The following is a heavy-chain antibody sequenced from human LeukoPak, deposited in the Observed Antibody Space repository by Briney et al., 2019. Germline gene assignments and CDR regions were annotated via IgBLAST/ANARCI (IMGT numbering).Heavy chain of an antibody. J-gene: IGHJ5*02. CDR3: AKFSGGPAFWSGYSPLTNWFDP. CDR2: IRYDGSNK. D-gene: IGHD3-3*01. Sequence: GGSLRLSCAASGFTFSSYGMHWVRQAPGKGLEWVAFIRYDGSNKYYADSVKGRFTISRDNSKNTLYLQMNSLRAEDTAVYYCAKFSGGPAFWSGYSPLTNWFDPWGQGTLVTVSS. CDR1: GFTFSSYG. V-gene: IGHV3-30*02.